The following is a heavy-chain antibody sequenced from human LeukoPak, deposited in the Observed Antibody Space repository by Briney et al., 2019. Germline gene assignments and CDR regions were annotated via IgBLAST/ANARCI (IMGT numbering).Heavy chain of an antibody. D-gene: IGHD3-22*01. CDR3: AKDSRGYQDYFDY. V-gene: IGHV3-15*01. CDR1: GFTFSNAW. J-gene: IGHJ4*02. Sequence: PGGSLRLSCAASGFTFSNAWMSWVRQAPGKGLEWVGRIKSKTDGGTTDYAAPVKGRFTISRDDSKNTLYLQMNSLRAEDTAVYYCAKDSRGYQDYFDYWGQGTLVTVSS. CDR2: IKSKTDGGTT.